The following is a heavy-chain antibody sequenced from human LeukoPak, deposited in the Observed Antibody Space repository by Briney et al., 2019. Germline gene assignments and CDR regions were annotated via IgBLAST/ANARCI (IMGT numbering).Heavy chain of an antibody. CDR2: ISYDGSNK. CDR1: GFTFSSYA. V-gene: IGHV3-30*04. Sequence: GRSLRLSRAASGFTFSSYAMHWVRQAPGKGLEWVAVISYDGSNKYYADSVKGRFTISRGNSKNTLYLQMNSLRAEDTAVYYCARENGYSYAFDYWGQGTLVTVSS. J-gene: IGHJ4*02. CDR3: ARENGYSYAFDY. D-gene: IGHD5-18*01.